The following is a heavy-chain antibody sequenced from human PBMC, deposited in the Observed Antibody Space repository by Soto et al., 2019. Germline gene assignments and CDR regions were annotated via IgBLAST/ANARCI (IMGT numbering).Heavy chain of an antibody. D-gene: IGHD3-22*01. Sequence: SETLSLTCTVSGGSISSGGYYWSWIRQHPGKGLEWIGYIYYSGSTYYNPSLKSRVTISVDTSKNQFSLKLGSVTAADTAVYYCASYGDYYDSSGYVDYWGQGTLVTVSS. CDR3: ASYGDYYDSSGYVDY. J-gene: IGHJ4*02. V-gene: IGHV4-31*03. CDR2: IYYSGST. CDR1: GGSISSGGYY.